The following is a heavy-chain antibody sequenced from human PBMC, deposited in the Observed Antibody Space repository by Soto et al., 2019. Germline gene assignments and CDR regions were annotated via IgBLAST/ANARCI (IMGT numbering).Heavy chain of an antibody. CDR3: ARSLRVATYFDY. D-gene: IGHD5-12*01. Sequence: TLSLTCAVSGGSISSGGYSWSWIRQPPGKGLEWIGYIYHSGSTYYNPSLKSRVTISVDRSKNQFSLKLSSVTAADTAVYYCARSLRVATYFDYWGQGTLVTVSS. CDR2: IYHSGST. CDR1: GGSISSGGYS. J-gene: IGHJ4*02. V-gene: IGHV4-30-2*01.